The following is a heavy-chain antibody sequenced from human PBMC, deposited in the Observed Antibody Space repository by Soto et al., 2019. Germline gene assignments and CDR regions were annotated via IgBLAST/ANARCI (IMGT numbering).Heavy chain of an antibody. J-gene: IGHJ2*01. V-gene: IGHV3-23*01. Sequence: EVQLLESGGGLVQPGGSLRLSCAASGFTFSSYAMSWVRQAPGKGLEWVAVISGSGGSTYYADSVKGRFTISRDNSNNTLYLQMSSVRAEDTAVYYCAKRIWGGWYFDLWGRGTLVTVSS. CDR1: GFTFSSYA. D-gene: IGHD7-27*01. CDR3: AKRIWGGWYFDL. CDR2: ISGSGGST.